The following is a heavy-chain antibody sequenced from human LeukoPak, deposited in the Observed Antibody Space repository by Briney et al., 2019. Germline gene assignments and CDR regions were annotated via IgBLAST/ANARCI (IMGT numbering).Heavy chain of an antibody. CDR2: ISYDGSNK. V-gene: IGHV3-30*04. J-gene: IGHJ4*02. D-gene: IGHD6-19*01. CDR3: AGRAVAGFDY. CDR1: GFTFSSYA. Sequence: PGGSLRLSCAASGFTFSSYAMHWVRLAPGKGLEWEAVISYDGSNKYYADSVKGRFTISRDNSKNTLYLQMNSLRAEDTAVYYCAGRAVAGFDYWGQGTLVTVSS.